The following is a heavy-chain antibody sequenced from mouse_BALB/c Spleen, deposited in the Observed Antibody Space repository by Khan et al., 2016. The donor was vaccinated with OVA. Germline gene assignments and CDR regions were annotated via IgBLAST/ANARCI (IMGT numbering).Heavy chain of an antibody. CDR3: SRLAYYYDSEGFAY. V-gene: IGHV5-6*01. CDR2: VSTGGHYT. D-gene: IGHD1-1*01. J-gene: IGHJ3*01. Sequence: EVELVESGGDLVKPGGSLKLSCAASGFTFSTYGMSWVRQTPDKRLEWVATVSTGGHYTYYPDTVKGRFTISRDNAKNTLYLQMSSLKSEDPAMFYGSRLAYYYDSEGFAYWGQGTLVTVSA. CDR1: GFTFSTYG.